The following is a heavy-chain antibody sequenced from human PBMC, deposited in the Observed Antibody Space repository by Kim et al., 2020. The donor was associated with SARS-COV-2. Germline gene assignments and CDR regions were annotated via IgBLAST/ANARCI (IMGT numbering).Heavy chain of an antibody. CDR3: ARRTGFRYGDWFDP. D-gene: IGHD3-10*01. Sequence: SETLSLTCAVYGGSFSGYYWSWIRQPPGKGLEWIGEINHSGSTNYNPSLKSRVTISVDTSKNQFSLKLSSVTAADTAVYYCARRTGFRYGDWFDPWGQGTLVTVSS. CDR1: GGSFSGYY. CDR2: INHSGST. V-gene: IGHV4-34*01. J-gene: IGHJ5*02.